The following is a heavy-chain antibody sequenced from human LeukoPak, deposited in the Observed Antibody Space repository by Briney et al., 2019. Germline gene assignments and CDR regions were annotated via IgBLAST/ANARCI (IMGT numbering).Heavy chain of an antibody. J-gene: IGHJ4*02. CDR2: IYYSGST. CDR1: GGSFSSGSYY. V-gene: IGHV4-61*01. CDR3: ARDSSGYYGY. D-gene: IGHD3-22*01. Sequence: SETLSLTCTASGGSFSSGSYYWSWIRQPPGKGLEWIGYIYYSGSTNYNPSLKSRVTISVDTSKNQFSLKLSSVTAADTAVYYCARDSSGYYGYWGQGTLVTVSS.